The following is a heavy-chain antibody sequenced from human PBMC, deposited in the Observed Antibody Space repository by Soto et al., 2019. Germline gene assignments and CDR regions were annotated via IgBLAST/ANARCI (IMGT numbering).Heavy chain of an antibody. D-gene: IGHD6-6*01. Sequence: LTRGVQPESLKGYNSSWISHSPGKPLDWLGEINHFGSASYNPSLKIRLSFFVDTSKRQFSLTLSSVTAEETALYYCARGGAHAVSRPGTYQFGYGLDGWGTGTTVTASS. V-gene: IGHV4-34*01. CDR1: PESLKGYN. J-gene: IGHJ6*04. CDR2: INHFGSA. CDR3: ARGGAHAVSRPGTYQFGYGLDG.